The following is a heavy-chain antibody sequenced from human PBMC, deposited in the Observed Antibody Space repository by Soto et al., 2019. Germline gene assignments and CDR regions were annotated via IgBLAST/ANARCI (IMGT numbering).Heavy chain of an antibody. CDR2: IYFSGTT. V-gene: IGHV4-31*03. CDR1: GGSLSSGDYY. Sequence: PSGTLSLTCTVSGGSLSSGDYYWRWVCPHPGKGLEWIGTIYFSGTTYYNPSLKSRVTISVDTSKNQFSLNLSSVTAADTAVYYCARRDRSGFSYWLDTWGQGTLVTVSS. CDR3: ARRDRSGFSYWLDT. D-gene: IGHD3-22*01. J-gene: IGHJ5*02.